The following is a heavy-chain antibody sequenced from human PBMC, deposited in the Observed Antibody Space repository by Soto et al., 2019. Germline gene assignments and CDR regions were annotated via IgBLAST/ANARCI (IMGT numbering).Heavy chain of an antibody. CDR3: ARVTFGGVTVDY. CDR2: IYHSGST. CDR1: GYSISSGYY. J-gene: IGHJ4*02. D-gene: IGHD3-16*01. V-gene: IGHV4-38-2*01. Sequence: SETLSLTCAVSGYSISSGYYWGWIRQPPGKGLEWIGSIYHSGSTYYNPSLKSRVTISVDTSKNQFSLKLGSVTAADTAVYYCARVTFGGVTVDYWGQGTLVTVSS.